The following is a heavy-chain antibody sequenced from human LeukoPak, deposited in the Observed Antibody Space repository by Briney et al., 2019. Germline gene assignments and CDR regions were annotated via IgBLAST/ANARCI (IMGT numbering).Heavy chain of an antibody. J-gene: IGHJ4*02. D-gene: IGHD3-16*01. CDR2: IYHSGST. CDR1: GYSISSGYY. Sequence: SETLSLTCTVSGYSISSGYYWGWIRQPPGKGLEWIGSIYHSGSTYYNPSLKSRVTISVDTSENQFSLKLSSVTAADTAVYYCARDMYYDYVWGSYDSYYFDYWGQGTLVTVSS. V-gene: IGHV4-38-2*02. CDR3: ARDMYYDYVWGSYDSYYFDY.